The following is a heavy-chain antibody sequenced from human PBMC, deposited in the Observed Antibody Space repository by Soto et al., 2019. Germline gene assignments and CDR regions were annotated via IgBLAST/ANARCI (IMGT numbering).Heavy chain of an antibody. CDR3: AKQHSDLVIGAFDV. CDR2: ISYDGTYQ. V-gene: IGHV3-30*18. CDR1: GFMFSSFG. J-gene: IGHJ3*01. Sequence: PGGSLRLSCAASGFMFSSFGIHWVRQAPGKGLEWVAVISYDGTYQYYDDSVKGRFTISRDNFGNTVALQMNSLRPEDTAVYYCAKQHSDLVIGAFDVWGPGALVTVSS. D-gene: IGHD4-4*01.